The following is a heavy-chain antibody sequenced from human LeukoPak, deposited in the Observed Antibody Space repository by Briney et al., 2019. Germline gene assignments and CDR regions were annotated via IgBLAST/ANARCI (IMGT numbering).Heavy chain of an antibody. CDR3: ARGRGGTYGDYPYYFDY. Sequence: SETLSLTCAVSGGSISSGGYSWSWIRQPPGKGLEWIGYIYHSGSTYYNPSLKSRVTISVDRSKNQLSLKLSSVTAADTAVYYCARGRGGTYGDYPYYFDYWGQGTLVTVSS. V-gene: IGHV4-30-2*01. CDR2: IYHSGST. J-gene: IGHJ4*02. CDR1: GGSISSGGYS. D-gene: IGHD4-17*01.